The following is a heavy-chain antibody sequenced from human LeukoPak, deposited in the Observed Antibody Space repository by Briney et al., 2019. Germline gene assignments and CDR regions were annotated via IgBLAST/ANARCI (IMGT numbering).Heavy chain of an antibody. D-gene: IGHD5-12*01. CDR1: GYSFTSYW. Sequence: GESLKISCKGFGYSFTSYWIGWVRQMPGKGLEWMGIIYPDDSDTRYSPSFQGQVSISADKSISTAYLQWSSLKASDTAMYYCARGGPYSGYGPRAFDIWGQGTVVTVSS. CDR3: ARGGPYSGYGPRAFDI. CDR2: IYPDDSDT. J-gene: IGHJ3*02. V-gene: IGHV5-51*01.